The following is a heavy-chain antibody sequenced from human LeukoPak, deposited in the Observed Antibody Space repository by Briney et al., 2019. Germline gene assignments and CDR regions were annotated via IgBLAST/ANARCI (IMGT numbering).Heavy chain of an antibody. D-gene: IGHD3-10*01. Sequence: SETLSLTCAVYGGSFSGYYWSWIRQPPGKGLEWIGEINHSGSTNYNPSLKSRVTISVDTSKNQFSLKLSSVTAADTAVYYCAKDRPVRGVIRIPSFDYWGQGTLVTVSS. CDR3: AKDRPVRGVIRIPSFDY. J-gene: IGHJ4*02. CDR2: INHSGST. V-gene: IGHV4-34*01. CDR1: GGSFSGYY.